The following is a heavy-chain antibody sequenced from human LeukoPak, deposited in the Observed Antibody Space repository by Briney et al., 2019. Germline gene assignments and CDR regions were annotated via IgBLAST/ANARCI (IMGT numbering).Heavy chain of an antibody. J-gene: IGHJ4*02. CDR1: GGSISSYY. Sequence: SETLSLTCTVSGGSISSYYWSWIRQPPGKGLEWIGYIYYSGSTNYNPSLKSRVTISVDTSKNQFSLKLSSVTAADTAVYYCARHDTGYSSSWYFLFDYWGQGTLVTVSS. CDR2: IYYSGST. CDR3: ARHDTGYSSSWYFLFDY. D-gene: IGHD6-13*01. V-gene: IGHV4-59*08.